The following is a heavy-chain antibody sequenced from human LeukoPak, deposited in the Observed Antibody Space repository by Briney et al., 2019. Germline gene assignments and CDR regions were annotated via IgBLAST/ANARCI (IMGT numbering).Heavy chain of an antibody. D-gene: IGHD5-18*01. V-gene: IGHV1-69*13. CDR3: ASNPRASYGNYFDY. J-gene: IGHJ4*02. CDR1: GGTFSSYA. Sequence: ASVKVSCKASGGTFSSYAISWVRQAPGQGLEWMGGIIPIFGTANYAQKFQGRVTITADESTSTAYMEQSSLRSEDTAVYYCASNPRASYGNYFDYWGQGTLVTVSS. CDR2: IIPIFGTA.